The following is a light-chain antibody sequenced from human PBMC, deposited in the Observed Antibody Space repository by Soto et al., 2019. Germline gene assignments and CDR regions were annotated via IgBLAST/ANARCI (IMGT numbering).Light chain of an antibody. J-gene: IGKJ1*01. V-gene: IGKV3-20*01. CDR1: QSISSTY. CDR2: AGS. CDR3: QQYGSSRWT. Sequence: EIVLTQSPDTLSLFPGERATLSCRASQSISSTYLAWYQQKPGQAPRPLISAGSNRATGTPDRFSGSGSGTDFTLTISRLEPEDFAVYYCQQYGSSRWTFGQGTKVEVK.